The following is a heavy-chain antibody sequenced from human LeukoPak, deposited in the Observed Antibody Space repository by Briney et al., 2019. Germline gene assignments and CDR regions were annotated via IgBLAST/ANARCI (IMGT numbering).Heavy chain of an antibody. D-gene: IGHD6-19*01. CDR3: ARESAVAGTDFDY. CDR1: GFTFSSYS. Sequence: GGSLRLSCAASGFTFSSYSMNWVRQAPGKGLEWVSSISSSSSYIYYADSVKGRFTISRDNAKDSLYLQMNSLRAEDTAVYYCARESAVAGTDFDYWGQGTLVTVSS. V-gene: IGHV3-21*01. CDR2: ISSSSSYI. J-gene: IGHJ4*02.